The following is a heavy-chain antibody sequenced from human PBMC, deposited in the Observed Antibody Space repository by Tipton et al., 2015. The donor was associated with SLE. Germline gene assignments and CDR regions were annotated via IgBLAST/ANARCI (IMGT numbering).Heavy chain of an antibody. CDR2: ISSSSSYI. V-gene: IGHV3-21*01. Sequence: VQLVQSGGGLVKPGGSLRLSCAASGFTFSSYSMNWVRQAPGKGLEWDSSISSSSSYIYYADSVKGRFTISCDNAKNSLFLQMNSLSAEDTAVYYCASDWAAGSNWGQGTLVTVSS. CDR1: GFTFSSYS. J-gene: IGHJ4*02. D-gene: IGHD6-13*01. CDR3: ASDWAAGSN.